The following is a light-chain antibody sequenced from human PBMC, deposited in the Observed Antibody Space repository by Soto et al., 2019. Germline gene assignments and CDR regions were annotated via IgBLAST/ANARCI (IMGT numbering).Light chain of an antibody. CDR1: GSDIGGYNY. CDR3: TSYTSSSTLDV. J-gene: IGLJ1*01. Sequence: QSALTQPASVSGSPGQSITISCTGTGSDIGGYNYVSWYQQHPGKAPKLMIYEVSNRPLGVSNRFSGSKSGNTASLTISGLQAEDEADYYCTSYTSSSTLDVFGTGTKLTVL. V-gene: IGLV2-14*01. CDR2: EVS.